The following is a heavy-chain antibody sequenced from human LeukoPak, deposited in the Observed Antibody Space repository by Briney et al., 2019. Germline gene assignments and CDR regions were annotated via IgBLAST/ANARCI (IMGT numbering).Heavy chain of an antibody. CDR1: GGSISNYY. J-gene: IGHJ4*02. CDR3: AREHMVRGVINR. V-gene: IGHV4-4*07. CDR2: IYSSGST. Sequence: SETLSLTCTVSGGSISNYYWSWIRQPAGKRLEWLGRIYSSGSTKYNPSLESRVTVSVDTSKNQFSLKLSSVTAADTAVYYCAREHMVRGVINRWGQGALVTVSS. D-gene: IGHD3-10*01.